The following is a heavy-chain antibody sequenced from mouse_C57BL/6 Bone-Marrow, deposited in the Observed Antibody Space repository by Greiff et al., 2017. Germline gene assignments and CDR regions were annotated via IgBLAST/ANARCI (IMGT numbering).Heavy chain of an antibody. V-gene: IGHV1-81*01. CDR3: ARRSSGYFDV. J-gene: IGHJ1*03. Sequence: VQLQQSGAELARPGASVKLSCKASGYTFTSYGISWVKQRTGQGLEWIGEIYPRSGNTYYNEKFKGKATLTADKSSSTAYMELRSLTSEDSAVYFCARRSSGYFDVWGTGTTVTVSS. CDR2: IYPRSGNT. D-gene: IGHD1-1*01. CDR1: GYTFTSYG.